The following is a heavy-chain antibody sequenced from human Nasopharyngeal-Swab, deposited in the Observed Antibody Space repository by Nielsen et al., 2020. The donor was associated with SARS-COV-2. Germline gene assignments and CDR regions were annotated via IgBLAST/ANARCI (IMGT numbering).Heavy chain of an antibody. CDR3: TTYSSGFDY. V-gene: IGHV3-11*01. CDR2: ISSSGSTI. CDR1: GFTFSYYY. J-gene: IGHJ4*02. Sequence: GESLKISCAASGFTFSYYYMSWIRQAPGKGLEWVSYISSSGSTIYYADSVKGRFTISRDNAKNSLYLQMNSLRAEDTAVYYCTTYSSGFDYWGQGTLVTVSS. D-gene: IGHD6-19*01.